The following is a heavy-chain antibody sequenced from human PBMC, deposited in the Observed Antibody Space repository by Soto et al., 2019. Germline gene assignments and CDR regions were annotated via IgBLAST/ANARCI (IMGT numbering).Heavy chain of an antibody. Sequence: EVQLVESGGGLVQPGGSLRLSCAASGFTFSSYSMNWVRQAPGKGLAWVSYISSSSSTIYYADSVKGRFTISRDKAKNSLYLQMNSLRAKDTAVYYCAREVSDAFVTGYYNVNYFDYWGQGPLVTVSS. D-gene: IGHD3-9*01. J-gene: IGHJ4*02. CDR1: GFTFSSYS. CDR3: AREVSDAFVTGYYNVNYFDY. CDR2: ISSSSSTI. V-gene: IGHV3-48*01.